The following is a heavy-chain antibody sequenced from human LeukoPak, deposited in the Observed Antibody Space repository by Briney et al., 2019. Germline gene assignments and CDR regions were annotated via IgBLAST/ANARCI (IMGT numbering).Heavy chain of an antibody. J-gene: IGHJ4*02. CDR2: IDDSGDTT. CDR1: GFTFSACA. D-gene: IGHD3-10*01. CDR3: AKHEYGTGSYAY. V-gene: IGHV3-23*01. Sequence: GGSLTLSCAASGFTFSACATSWVREAPGKGLEWVSAIDDSGDTTYYADSVKGRFTISRDKSKNTLYLQMDSLRAEDTAVYYCAKHEYGTGSYAYWGQGTLVSVSS.